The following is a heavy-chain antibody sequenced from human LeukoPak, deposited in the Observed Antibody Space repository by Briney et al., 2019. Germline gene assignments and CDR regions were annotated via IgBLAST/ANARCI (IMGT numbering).Heavy chain of an antibody. V-gene: IGHV3-7*01. D-gene: IGHD3-10*01. CDR2: IKQDGSDE. CDR3: AKYSYGSGTSFDP. CDR1: GFTFNSYE. J-gene: IGHJ5*02. Sequence: GGSLRLSCAASGFTFNSYEMNWVRQAPGKGLEWVANIKQDGSDENYVDSVKGRFTISRDNAKNSLYLQMNSLRAEDTAVYYCAKYSYGSGTSFDPWGQGTLVAVSS.